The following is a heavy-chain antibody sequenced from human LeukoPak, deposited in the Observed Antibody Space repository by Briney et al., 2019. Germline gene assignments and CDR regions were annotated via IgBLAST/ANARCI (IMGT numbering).Heavy chain of an antibody. J-gene: IGHJ6*03. V-gene: IGHV4-59*01. CDR1: GGSISSYY. D-gene: IGHD3-3*01. CDR2: IYYSGST. CDR3: ARGNTYYDFWSGDYYYYYMDV. Sequence: PSETLSLTCTVSGGSISSYYWSWIRQPPGKGLEWIGYIYYSGSTNYNPSLKSRVTISVDTSKNQFSLKLSSVTAADTAVYYCARGNTYYDFWSGDYYYYYMDVWGKGTTVTVSS.